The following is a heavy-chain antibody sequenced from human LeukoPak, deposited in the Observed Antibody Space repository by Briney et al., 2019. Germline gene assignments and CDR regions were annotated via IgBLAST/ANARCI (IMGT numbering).Heavy chain of an antibody. CDR1: GFTFSSYW. J-gene: IGHJ5*02. Sequence: GGSLRLSCAASGFTFSSYWMSWVRQAPGKGLEWVANIKQDGSEKYYVDSVKGRFTIPRDNAKNSLYLQMNSLRAEDTAVYYCASERRGYYDFWSGYSNWFDPWGQGTLVTVSS. CDR3: ASERRGYYDFWSGYSNWFDP. CDR2: IKQDGSEK. D-gene: IGHD3-3*01. V-gene: IGHV3-7*01.